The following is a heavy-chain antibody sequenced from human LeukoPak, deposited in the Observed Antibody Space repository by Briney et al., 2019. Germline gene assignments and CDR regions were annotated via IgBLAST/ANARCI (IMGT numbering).Heavy chain of an antibody. D-gene: IGHD4-17*01. CDR2: ISSSSSYI. J-gene: IGHJ4*02. Sequence: GGSLRLSCAASGFTFSSYSMNWVRQAPGKGLEWVSSISSSSSYIYYADSVKGRFTISRDNAKNSLYLQMNSLRAEDTAVYYCATHPTVVKAHDYWGQGTLVTVSS. CDR3: ATHPTVVKAHDY. V-gene: IGHV3-21*01. CDR1: GFTFSSYS.